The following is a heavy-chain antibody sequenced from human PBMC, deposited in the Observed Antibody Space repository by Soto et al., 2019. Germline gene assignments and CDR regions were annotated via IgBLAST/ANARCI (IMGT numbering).Heavy chain of an antibody. Sequence: QVQLQESGPGLVKPSETLSLTCTVSGGSISSDYWSWIRQPPGKGLEWIGFIYYSGSISYNPSFGIRAAISVDTSNIHFSLNLTSVTAADTAVYYSTRRWDWGSLGYWGQGTLVTVSS. J-gene: IGHJ4*02. CDR1: GGSISSDY. V-gene: IGHV4-59*08. CDR2: IYYSGSI. D-gene: IGHD3-16*01. CDR3: TRRWDWGSLGY.